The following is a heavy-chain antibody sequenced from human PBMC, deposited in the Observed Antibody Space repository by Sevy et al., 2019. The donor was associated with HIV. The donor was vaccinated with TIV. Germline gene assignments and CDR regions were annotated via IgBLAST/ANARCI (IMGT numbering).Heavy chain of an antibody. Sequence: GGSLRLSCAASGFAFSSYWMHWVCQAPGKGLVWVSRINSDGSSTSYADSVKGRFTISRDNAKNTLYLQMNSLRAEDTAVYYCARDLPVVAATFDYWGQGTLVTVSS. CDR2: INSDGSST. CDR3: ARDLPVVAATFDY. D-gene: IGHD2-15*01. CDR1: GFAFSSYW. J-gene: IGHJ4*02. V-gene: IGHV3-74*01.